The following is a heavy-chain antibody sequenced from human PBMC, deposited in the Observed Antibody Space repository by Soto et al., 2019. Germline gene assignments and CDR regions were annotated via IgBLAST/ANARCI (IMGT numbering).Heavy chain of an antibody. CDR2: ISSSGRTI. Sequence: QAGGSLRLSCAASGFTFSSYEMNWVRQAPGKGLEWVSYISSSGRTIYYADSVKGRFTISRDNAKNSLYLQMNSLRAEDTAVYYCARSGYNWNDGARGYFDHWGQGTL. CDR1: GFTFSSYE. CDR3: ARSGYNWNDGARGYFDH. D-gene: IGHD1-20*01. V-gene: IGHV3-48*03. J-gene: IGHJ4*02.